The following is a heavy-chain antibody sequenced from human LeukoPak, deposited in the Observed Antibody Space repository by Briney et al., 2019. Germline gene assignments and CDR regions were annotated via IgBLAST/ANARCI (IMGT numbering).Heavy chain of an antibody. D-gene: IGHD7-27*01. CDR1: GFTFSSYW. Sequence: GGSLRLSCAASGFTFSSYWMSWVRQAPGKGLEWVANIKQDESEKYYVDSVKGRFTISRDNAKNSLYLQMNSLRAEDTAVYYCARDRGDPSWPGTLGWFDPWGQGTLVTVSS. CDR2: IKQDESEK. CDR3: ARDRGDPSWPGTLGWFDP. J-gene: IGHJ5*02. V-gene: IGHV3-7*01.